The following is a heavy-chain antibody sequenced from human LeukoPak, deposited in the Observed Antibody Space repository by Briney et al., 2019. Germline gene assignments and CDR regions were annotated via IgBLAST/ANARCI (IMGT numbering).Heavy chain of an antibody. V-gene: IGHV4-34*01. CDR2: INHSGST. CDR1: GGSISSYY. Sequence: SETLSLTCTVSGGSISSYYWSWIRQPPGKGLEWIGEINHSGSTNYNPSLKSRVTISVDTSKNQFSLKLSSVTAADTAVYYCARRLWFGELLVGWFDPWGQGTLVTVSS. D-gene: IGHD3-10*01. J-gene: IGHJ5*02. CDR3: ARRLWFGELLVGWFDP.